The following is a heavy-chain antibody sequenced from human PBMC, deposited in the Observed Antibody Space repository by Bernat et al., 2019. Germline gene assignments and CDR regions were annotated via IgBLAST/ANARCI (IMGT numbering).Heavy chain of an antibody. CDR2: ISGSGGST. CDR3: AKAGNYDFWSGSPVYYYYMDV. D-gene: IGHD3-3*01. J-gene: IGHJ6*03. CDR1: GFTFSSYA. Sequence: EVQLVESGGGLVQPGGSLRLSCAASGFTFSSYAMSWVRQAPGKGLEWVSAISGSGGSTYDADAVKGRYTISRDNAKNTLYLQMNSLGSEDKTVYYCAKAGNYDFWSGSPVYYYYMDVWGKGTTVTVSS. V-gene: IGHV3-23*04.